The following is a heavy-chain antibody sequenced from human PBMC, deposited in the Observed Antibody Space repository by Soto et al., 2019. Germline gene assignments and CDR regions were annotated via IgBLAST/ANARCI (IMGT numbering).Heavy chain of an antibody. CDR3: PKRLKDVSKSRPWLDP. J-gene: IGHJ5*02. CDR1: EYSFANQW. V-gene: IGHV5-51*01. D-gene: IGHD6-6*01. CDR2: ISPDTSRT. Sequence: PGESLKSSCKGSEYSFANQWSGWVRQIPGKGLEWVGSISPDTSRTLYSRSLQGQVTISVDKSISTVYLQWTSLKASDTDMYHGPKRLKDVSKSRPWLDPRGHGTLVTVSS.